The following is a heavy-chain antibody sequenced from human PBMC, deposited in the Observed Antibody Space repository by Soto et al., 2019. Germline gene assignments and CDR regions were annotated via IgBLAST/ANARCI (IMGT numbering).Heavy chain of an antibody. Sequence: SVKVSCKATGGNFSSYTISWVRQAPGQGLEWMGRIIPILGIANYAQKFQGRVTITADKSTSTAYMELSSLRSEDTAVYYCASSGKDIVVVVAAEGYAFDIWGQGTMVTVSS. CDR1: GGNFSSYT. CDR2: IIPILGIA. V-gene: IGHV1-69*02. CDR3: ASSGKDIVVVVAAEGYAFDI. D-gene: IGHD2-15*01. J-gene: IGHJ3*02.